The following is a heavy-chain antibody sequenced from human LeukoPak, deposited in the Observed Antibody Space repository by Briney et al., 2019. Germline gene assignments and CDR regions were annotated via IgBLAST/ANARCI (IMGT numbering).Heavy chain of an antibody. CDR2: ISTYNGKT. J-gene: IGHJ4*02. CDR3: ARGTYYDFWSGYPPFDY. V-gene: IGHV1-18*01. D-gene: IGHD3-3*01. Sequence: VASVKVSCKASGYIFSSYGVSWVRQAPGQGPEWMGWISTYNGKTNYAQKLQGRVTMTTGTSTSTAYMELSSLRSEDTAVYYCARGTYYDFWSGYPPFDYWGQGTLVTVSS. CDR1: GYIFSSYG.